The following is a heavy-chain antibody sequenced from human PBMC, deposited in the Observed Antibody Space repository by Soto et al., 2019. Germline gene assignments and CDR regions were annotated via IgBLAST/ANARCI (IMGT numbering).Heavy chain of an antibody. J-gene: IGHJ3*02. Sequence: ASVKVSCKASGYTFTSYGISWVRQAPGQGLEWMGWISAYNGNTNYAQKLQGRVTMTTDTSTSTAYMELRSLRSDDTAVYYCARAYCGGDCYPPDAFDIWGQGTMVTVSS. CDR2: ISAYNGNT. CDR3: ARAYCGGDCYPPDAFDI. CDR1: GYTFTSYG. D-gene: IGHD2-21*02. V-gene: IGHV1-18*01.